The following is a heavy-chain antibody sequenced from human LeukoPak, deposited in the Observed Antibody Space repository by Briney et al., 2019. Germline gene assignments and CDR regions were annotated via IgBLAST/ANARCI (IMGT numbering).Heavy chain of an antibody. CDR3: ARGETGYNSSWRDFDY. V-gene: IGHV1-18*04. Sequence: ASVKVSCKASGYTFTGYYMHWVRQAPGQGLEWMGWISAYNGNTNYAQKLQGRVTMTTDTSTSTAYMELRSLRSDDTAVYYCARGETGYNSSWRDFDYWGQGTLVTVSS. D-gene: IGHD6-13*01. J-gene: IGHJ4*02. CDR2: ISAYNGNT. CDR1: GYTFTGYY.